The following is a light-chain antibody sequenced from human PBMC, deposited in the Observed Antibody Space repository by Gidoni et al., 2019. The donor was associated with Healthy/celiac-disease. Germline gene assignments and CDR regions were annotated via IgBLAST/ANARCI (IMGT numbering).Light chain of an antibody. Sequence: EIVLTQSPGTLSLSPGERATLSCRASQSVSSSYLAWYQQKPGQAPRLLIYGASSRATGISRLEPEDFAVYYCQQYGSSPCSFGQGTKLEIK. V-gene: IGKV3-20*01. CDR1: QSVSSSY. CDR2: GAS. CDR3: QQYGSSPCS. J-gene: IGKJ2*04.